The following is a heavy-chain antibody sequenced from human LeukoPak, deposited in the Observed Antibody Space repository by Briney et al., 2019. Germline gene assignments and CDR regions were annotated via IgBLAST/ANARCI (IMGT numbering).Heavy chain of an antibody. CDR3: ARSGRIAAAGRIDY. J-gene: IGHJ4*02. Sequence: GGSLRLSCAASGFSFSDYYMSWIRQAPGKGLEWVSYITSTGGTIYYADSVKGRFTISRDNAKNSLYLQMSSLRVEDTAVYYCARSGRIAAAGRIDYWGQGILVTVSS. CDR2: ITSTGGTI. V-gene: IGHV3-11*01. D-gene: IGHD6-13*01. CDR1: GFSFSDYY.